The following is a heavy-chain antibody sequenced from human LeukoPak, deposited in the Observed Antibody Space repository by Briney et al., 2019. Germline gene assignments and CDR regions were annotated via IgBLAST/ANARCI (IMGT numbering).Heavy chain of an antibody. V-gene: IGHV4-30-4*07. CDR1: GGSISSGGYS. J-gene: IGHJ6*03. CDR3: ARGKNTYYYYMDV. CDR2: IYYSGST. Sequence: PSQTLSLTRAVSGGSISSGGYSWSWIRQPPGKGLEWIGYIYYSGSTYYNPSLKSRVTISVDTSKNQFSLKLSSVTAADTAVYYCARGKNTYYYYMDVWGKGTTVTVSS.